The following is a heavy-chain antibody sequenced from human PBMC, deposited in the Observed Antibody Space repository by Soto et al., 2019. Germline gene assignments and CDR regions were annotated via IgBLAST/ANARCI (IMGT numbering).Heavy chain of an antibody. Sequence: ASVKVSCKAPGDTFTSCYLNWVRQAPGQGLEWMGVINPHGGSTKYAQKFQGRITMTRDTSRSTVYMELSSLRSDDTAIYYCARSSGANFGIIIEGSNSFDPWGQGTLVTVSS. CDR1: GDTFTSCY. J-gene: IGHJ5*02. V-gene: IGHV1-46*01. CDR2: INPHGGST. D-gene: IGHD3-3*01. CDR3: ARSSGANFGIIIEGSNSFDP.